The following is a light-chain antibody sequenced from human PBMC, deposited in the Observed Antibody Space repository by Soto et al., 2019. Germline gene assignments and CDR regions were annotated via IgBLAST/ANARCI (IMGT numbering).Light chain of an antibody. CDR2: DTS. CDR3: QQYNNWPPLT. Sequence: EIVMTQSPATLSVSPGERATLSCRASQTVSSNLAWYQQKPGQAPRLLIYDTSTRATGIPARFSGSGSGTEFTLTISSPQSEDFAVYYCQQYNNWPPLTFGGGTKVDIK. CDR1: QTVSSN. J-gene: IGKJ4*01. V-gene: IGKV3-15*01.